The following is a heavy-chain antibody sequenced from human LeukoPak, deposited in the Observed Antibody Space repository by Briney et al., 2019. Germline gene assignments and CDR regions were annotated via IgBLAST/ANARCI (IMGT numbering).Heavy chain of an antibody. CDR2: IRYSGSA. CDR3: ARLVYDSRGYYFDY. J-gene: IGHJ4*02. Sequence: PSETLSLTCTVSGDSISSYYWSWIRQPPGKGLEWIGYIRYSGSADYNPSLRSRVTISIDTSKNQFSLKLRSVTAADTAVYHCARLVYDSRGYYFDYWGQGTLVTASS. V-gene: IGHV4-59*08. D-gene: IGHD3-22*01. CDR1: GDSISSYY.